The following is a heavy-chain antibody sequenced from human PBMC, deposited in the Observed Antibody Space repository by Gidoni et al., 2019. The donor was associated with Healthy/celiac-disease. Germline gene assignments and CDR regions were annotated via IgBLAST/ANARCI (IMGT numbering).Heavy chain of an antibody. CDR2: IRSKAYGGTT. CDR1: GFTFGDYA. V-gene: IGHV3-49*03. CDR3: TRVDYYDSSGYRDLDDAFDI. J-gene: IGHJ3*02. Sequence: EVQLVESGGGLVQPGRSLRLSCTASGFTFGDYAMSWFRQAPGKGLEWVGFIRSKAYGGTTEYAASVKGRFTISRDDSKSIAYLQMNSLKTEDTAVYYCTRVDYYDSSGYRDLDDAFDIWGQGTMVTVSS. D-gene: IGHD3-22*01.